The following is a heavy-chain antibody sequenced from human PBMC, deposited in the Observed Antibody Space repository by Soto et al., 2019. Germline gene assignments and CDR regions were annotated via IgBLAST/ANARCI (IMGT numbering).Heavy chain of an antibody. CDR1: FTFSMYS. V-gene: IGHV3-21*06. D-gene: IGHD3-10*01. J-gene: IGHJ5*02. CDR2: ISSGGNYI. CDR3: TRDKGRSFDSWFDP. Sequence: EVQVVESGGGLVNPGGSLRLSCSFTFSMYSMNWVHQAPGKGLEWVASISSGGNYIQYADSVEGRFTISGDNAENSVSLQMTRLKVEDTAVYYCTRDKGRSFDSWFDPWGEGTQVIVS.